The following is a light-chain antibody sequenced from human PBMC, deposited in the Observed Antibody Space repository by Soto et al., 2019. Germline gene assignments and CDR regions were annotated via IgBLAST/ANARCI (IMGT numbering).Light chain of an antibody. J-gene: IGKJ1*01. V-gene: IGKV3-15*01. Sequence: IVMTQSPATLSVSPWERVTLSCRASQSVSSSLAWYQQKPGQSPRLLIDGSSTRATGIPARFSGSGSGTEFTLTISSLQSEDFAVYYCQQYNNWWTFGQGTKVDIK. CDR3: QQYNNWWT. CDR2: GSS. CDR1: QSVSSS.